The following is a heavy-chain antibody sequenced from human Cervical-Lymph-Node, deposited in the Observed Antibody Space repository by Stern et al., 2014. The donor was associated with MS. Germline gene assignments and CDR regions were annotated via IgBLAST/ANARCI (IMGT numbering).Heavy chain of an antibody. CDR1: GYSFSSYG. CDR3: GREVALTAGLLGF. CDR2: IFPGDSET. D-gene: IGHD3-22*01. Sequence: EVQLVESGAEVKKPGESLKIACKGSGYSFSSYGIAWVRQMPGKGLEWMGMIFPGDSETRYSPSFEGQVTISVDKSTSTAYLHWSSLKASDTARYYCGREVALTAGLLGFWGQGTQVIVS. J-gene: IGHJ4*02. V-gene: IGHV5-51*01.